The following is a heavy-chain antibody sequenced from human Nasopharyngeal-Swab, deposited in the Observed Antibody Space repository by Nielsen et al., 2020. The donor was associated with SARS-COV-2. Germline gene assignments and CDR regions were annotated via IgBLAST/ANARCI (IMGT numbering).Heavy chain of an antibody. J-gene: IGHJ4*02. D-gene: IGHD3-22*01. CDR3: ARLFPDYYDSSGDFDY. CDR1: GYNFTTYW. Sequence: GESLKISCKGSGYNFTTYWIGRVRQMPGKGLEWMGRIDPSDSYTNYSPSFQGHVTISADKPISTAYLQWSSLKASDTAMYYCARLFPDYYDSSGDFDYWGQGTLVTVSS. V-gene: IGHV5-10-1*01. CDR2: IDPSDSYT.